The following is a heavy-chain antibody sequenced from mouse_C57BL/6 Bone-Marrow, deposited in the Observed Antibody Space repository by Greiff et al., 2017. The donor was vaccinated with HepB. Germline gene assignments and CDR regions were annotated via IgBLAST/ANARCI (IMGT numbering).Heavy chain of an antibody. CDR2: IYPRSGNT. V-gene: IGHV1-81*01. CDR3: ARGGSTMVTAGGFDY. J-gene: IGHJ3*01. Sequence: VQLKESGAELARPGASVKLSCKASGYTFTSYGISWVKQRTGQGLEWIGEIYPRSGNTYYNEKFKGKATLTADKSSSTAYMELRSLTSEDSAVYFCARGGSTMVTAGGFDYWGQGTLVTVSA. CDR1: GYTFTSYG. D-gene: IGHD2-2*01.